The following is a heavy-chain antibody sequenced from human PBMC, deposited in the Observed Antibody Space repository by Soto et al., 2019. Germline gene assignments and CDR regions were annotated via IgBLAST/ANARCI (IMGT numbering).Heavy chain of an antibody. Sequence: GESLKISCKGSGYSFTSYWIGWVRQMPGKGLEWMGIIYPGDSDTRYSPSFQGQVTISADKSISTAYLQWSSLKASDTTMYYCARQNQLQRNYYYYYGMDVWGQGTTVTVSS. J-gene: IGHJ6*02. D-gene: IGHD2-2*01. CDR2: IYPGDSDT. CDR1: GYSFTSYW. V-gene: IGHV5-51*01. CDR3: ARQNQLQRNYYYYYGMDV.